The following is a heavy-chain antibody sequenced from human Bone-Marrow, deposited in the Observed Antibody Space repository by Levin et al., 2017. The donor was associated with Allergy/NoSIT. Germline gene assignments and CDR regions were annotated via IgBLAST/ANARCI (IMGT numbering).Heavy chain of an antibody. CDR3: ARYNYEYNALDI. J-gene: IGHJ3*02. CDR2: IGTAGDT. V-gene: IGHV3-13*01. CDR1: GXXFSTHX. Sequence: GESLKISCAASGXXFSTHXMXXXXXXXXKGLEWVSTIGTAGDTYYPDSVRGRFTISRENAKNSLYLQMNGLSAGDTAVYYCARYNYEYNALDIWGQGTMVTVSS. D-gene: IGHD5-18*01.